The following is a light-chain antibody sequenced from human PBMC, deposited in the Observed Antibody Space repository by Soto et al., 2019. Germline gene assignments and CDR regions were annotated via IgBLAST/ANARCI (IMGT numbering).Light chain of an antibody. CDR1: QSVSSN. CDR2: GAS. V-gene: IGKV3-11*01. J-gene: IGKJ2*01. CDR3: QPRILPYT. Sequence: EIVLTQSPATLSLSPGERATLSCRASQSVSSNLAWYQQKPGQAPRLLIYGASNRAADIPARFSGSGSGTDFTLTISSLEPEDFAIYYCQPRILPYTFGQGTKLENK.